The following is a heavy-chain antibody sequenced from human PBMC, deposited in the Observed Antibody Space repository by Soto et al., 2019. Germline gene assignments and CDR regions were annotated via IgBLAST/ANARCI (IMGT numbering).Heavy chain of an antibody. V-gene: IGHV4-59*01. CDR1: GGSISSYY. CDR3: ARGVARLVHSSSWPFYYGMDV. Sequence: PSETLSLTCTVSGGSISSYYWSWIRQPPGKGLEWIGYIYYSGSTNYNPSLKSRVTISVDTSKNQFSLKLSSVTAADTAVYYCARGVARLVHSSSWPFYYGMDVWGQGTTVTVSS. CDR2: IYYSGST. D-gene: IGHD6-13*01. J-gene: IGHJ6*02.